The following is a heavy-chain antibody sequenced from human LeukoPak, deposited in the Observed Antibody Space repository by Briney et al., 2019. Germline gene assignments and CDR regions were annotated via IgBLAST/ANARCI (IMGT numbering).Heavy chain of an antibody. CDR3: AQDLSYIGLDN. CDR2: FSASGST. D-gene: IGHD2-15*01. J-gene: IGHJ4*02. Sequence: GGSLRLSCAASGFTFRNYGMNWVRQAPGKGLEWVSAFSASGSTYYADSVKGRFTVSRDNSENMLYLQMNSLRAEDTAAYYCAQDLSYIGLDNWGQGTLVTVSS. CDR1: GFTFRNYG. V-gene: IGHV3-23*01.